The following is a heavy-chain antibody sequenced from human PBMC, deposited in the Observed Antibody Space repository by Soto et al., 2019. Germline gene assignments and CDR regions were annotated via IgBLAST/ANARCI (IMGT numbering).Heavy chain of an antibody. V-gene: IGHV3-43D*04. J-gene: IGHJ1*01. D-gene: IGHD6-19*01. Sequence: GGSLRLSCAASGFTFDDYAMHWVRQAPGKGLEWVSLISWDGGSTYYADSVKGRFTISRDNSKNSLYLQMNSLRAEDTALYYCAKAPAVAGTSYFQHWGQGTLVTVSS. CDR1: GFTFDDYA. CDR2: ISWDGGST. CDR3: AKAPAVAGTSYFQH.